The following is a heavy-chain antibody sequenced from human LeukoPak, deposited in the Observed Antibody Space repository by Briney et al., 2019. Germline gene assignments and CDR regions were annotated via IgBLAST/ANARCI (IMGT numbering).Heavy chain of an antibody. CDR3: AKDNGIGYYDSTS. D-gene: IGHD3-22*01. V-gene: IGHV3-23*01. CDR1: GFTFSSYA. CDR2: ISGSGGST. J-gene: IGHJ4*02. Sequence: GGTLRLSCAASGFTFSSYAMSWVRQAPGKGLEWVSAISGSGGSTYYADSVKGRFTISRDNSKNALYLQMNSLRAEDTAVYYCAKDNGIGYYDSTSWGQGTLVTVSS.